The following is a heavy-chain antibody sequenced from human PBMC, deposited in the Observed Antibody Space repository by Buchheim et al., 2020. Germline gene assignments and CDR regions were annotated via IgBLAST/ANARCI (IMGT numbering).Heavy chain of an antibody. CDR2: LNDDGTSA. V-gene: IGHV3-74*01. Sequence: EVLLVESGGGSVQPGGSLRLSCAASGFTFSSYWMHWVRQAPGKGLVWVSCLNDDGTSADYADSVKGRFTVSRDNAKNTLYLQMNSLRVEDTAVYYCATAGSLYYFDYWGQGTL. CDR3: ATAGSLYYFDY. D-gene: IGHD2-15*01. J-gene: IGHJ4*02. CDR1: GFTFSSYW.